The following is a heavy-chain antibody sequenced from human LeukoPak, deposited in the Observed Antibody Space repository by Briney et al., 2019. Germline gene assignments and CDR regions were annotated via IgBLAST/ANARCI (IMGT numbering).Heavy chain of an antibody. CDR2: IYQRGGT. J-gene: IGHJ5*02. D-gene: IGHD2-15*01. CDR1: GYSISSGYY. Sequence: PSETLSLTCAVSGYSISSGYYWGWIRQPPGKGLEGIGSIYQRGGTYYNPSLKSRVTISVDTSKNQFSLKLISVTAADTAVYYCARVIYCSGGSCYDGAWFDPWGQGTLVTVSS. CDR3: ARVIYCSGGSCYDGAWFDP. V-gene: IGHV4-38-2*01.